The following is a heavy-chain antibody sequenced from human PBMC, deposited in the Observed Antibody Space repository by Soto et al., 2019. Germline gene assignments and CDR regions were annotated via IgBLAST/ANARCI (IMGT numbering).Heavy chain of an antibody. Sequence: QVQLVQSGAEVKKPGASVKVSCKASGYTFTSYGISWVRQAPGQGLEWMGWISAYNGNTNYAQKLQGRVTMTTDTSTSTAYMELRSLRSDDTAVYYCARASQDIVVVTAMPYAFDIWGQGTMVTVSS. CDR3: ARASQDIVVVTAMPYAFDI. CDR1: GYTFTSYG. V-gene: IGHV1-18*04. CDR2: ISAYNGNT. D-gene: IGHD2-21*02. J-gene: IGHJ3*02.